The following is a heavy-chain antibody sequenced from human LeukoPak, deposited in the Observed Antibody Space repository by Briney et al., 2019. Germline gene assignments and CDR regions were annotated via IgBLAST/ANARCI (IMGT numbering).Heavy chain of an antibody. D-gene: IGHD5-24*01. CDR3: ARGGRDGYNFPPPYFDY. J-gene: IGHJ4*02. Sequence: ASVKLPGKAFDYTFISYDMHGARQSPGQGLDWMDLINPSGGSTSYAQKYQGRVTMTRDTSTSTVYMELSSLRSEDTAVYYCARGGRDGYNFPPPYFDYWGQGTPVTVSS. V-gene: IGHV1-46*01. CDR1: DYTFISYD. CDR2: INPSGGST.